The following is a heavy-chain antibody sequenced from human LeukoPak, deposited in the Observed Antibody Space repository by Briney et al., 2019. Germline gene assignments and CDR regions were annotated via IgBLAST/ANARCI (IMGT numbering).Heavy chain of an antibody. CDR1: GGSISSYY. Sequence: SETLSLTCTVSGGSISSYYWSWLRQPPGKGLEYIGYIYYTGSTNYNPSLKSRVTISLDTSKNQFSLKLSSVTAAATAVYYCARLGHCFSSNCLDDYWGQGTLVTVSS. CDR2: IYYTGST. D-gene: IGHD2-15*01. CDR3: ARLGHCFSSNCLDDY. V-gene: IGHV4-59*01. J-gene: IGHJ4*02.